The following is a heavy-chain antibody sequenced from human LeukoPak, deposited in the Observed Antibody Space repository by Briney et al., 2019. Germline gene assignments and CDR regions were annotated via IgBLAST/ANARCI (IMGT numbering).Heavy chain of an antibody. CDR3: ARTRSSGYLTFDY. CDR2: ITNSGNSK. J-gene: IGHJ4*02. CDR1: GGSIRSSYYY. V-gene: IGHV3-11*06. Sequence: LSLTCTVSGGSIRSSYYYWGWIRQPPGKGLEWVSHITNSGNSKSYADSVKGRFTISRDNTKNSLYLQMNGLRAEDTAVYYCARTRSSGYLTFDYWGQGILVTVSS. D-gene: IGHD3-22*01.